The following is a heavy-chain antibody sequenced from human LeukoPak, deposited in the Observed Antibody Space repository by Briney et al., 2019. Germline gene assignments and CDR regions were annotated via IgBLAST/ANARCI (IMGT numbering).Heavy chain of an antibody. V-gene: IGHV3-9*01. CDR3: ARDHLDTSAGTYYYYMDV. J-gene: IGHJ6*03. CDR1: GFTFDDYA. Sequence: GRSLRLSCAASGFTFDDYAMHWVRQAPGKGLEWVSGISWNSGSIGYADSVKGRFTISRDNAKNSLYLQMNSLRAEDTAVYYCARDHLDTSAGTYYYYMDVWGKGTTVTISS. CDR2: ISWNSGSI. D-gene: IGHD3-10*01.